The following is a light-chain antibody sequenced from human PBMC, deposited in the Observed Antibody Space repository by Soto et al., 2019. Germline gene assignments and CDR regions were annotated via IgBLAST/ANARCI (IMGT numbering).Light chain of an antibody. Sequence: EIVMTQSPATLSVSPGERATLSCRASQSVSSNLAWYQQKPGQAPRILIYGASTRATGIPARFSGSGSGTEFTLTISSLQSEDFAVYYYQQYNTWPPWTFGQGTKVEIK. J-gene: IGKJ1*01. CDR1: QSVSSN. V-gene: IGKV3-15*01. CDR3: QQYNTWPPWT. CDR2: GAS.